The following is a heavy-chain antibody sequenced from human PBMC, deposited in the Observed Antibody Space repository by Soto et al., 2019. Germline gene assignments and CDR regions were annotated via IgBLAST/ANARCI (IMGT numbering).Heavy chain of an antibody. J-gene: IGHJ6*02. Sequence: QVQLVQSGAEVKKPGSSVKVSCKASGGTFSSYAISWVRQAHGQGLEWMGGIIPIFGTANYAQKFQGRVTITEDKSSSAGYMELSGLSSYSAAVYCSTGSMCSSALSAEGDYDYGRDVCGQGTTVTFSS. CDR2: IIPIFGTA. V-gene: IGHV1-69*06. CDR1: GGTFSSYA. CDR3: TGSMCSSALSAEGDYDYGRDV. D-gene: IGHD6-6*01.